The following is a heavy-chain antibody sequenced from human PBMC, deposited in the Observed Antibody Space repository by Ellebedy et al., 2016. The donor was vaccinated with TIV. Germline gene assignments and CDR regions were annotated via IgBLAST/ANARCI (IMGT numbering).Heavy chain of an antibody. J-gene: IGHJ4*02. V-gene: IGHV3-23*01. CDR2: ISDSGDST. CDR3: VKERDGGWDY. D-gene: IGHD6-19*01. CDR1: GFTFSSCA. Sequence: PGGSLRLSCAASGFTFSSCAMSWVRQAPGKGLEWVSTISDSGDSTYYADSVKGRFTISRDNSKNMRYLQMNSLRAEDTALYYCVKERDGGWDYWGQGTLVTVSS.